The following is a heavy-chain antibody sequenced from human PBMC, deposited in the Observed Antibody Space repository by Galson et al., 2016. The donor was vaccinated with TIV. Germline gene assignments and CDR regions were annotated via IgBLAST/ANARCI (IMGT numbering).Heavy chain of an antibody. CDR2: FIPLFGTP. CDR1: GDTFLSYP. CDR3: AKCRNTAMDTYYYYYGLDV. J-gene: IGHJ6*02. V-gene: IGHV1-69*13. Sequence: SVKVSCKASGDTFLSYPFNWVRQAPGQGLEWMGGFIPLFGTPNYAQKFQGRVTITADESTSTVHMELSSLRSEDTAMYYCAKCRNTAMDTYYYYYGLDVWGQGTTVTVSS. D-gene: IGHD5-18*01.